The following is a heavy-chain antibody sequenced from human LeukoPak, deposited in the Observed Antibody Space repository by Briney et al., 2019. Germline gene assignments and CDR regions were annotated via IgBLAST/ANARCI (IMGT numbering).Heavy chain of an antibody. CDR3: ARDPPYSSGWYETDY. D-gene: IGHD6-19*01. CDR1: GYTFTGYY. Sequence: ASVKVSCKASGYTFTGYYVHWVRQAPGQGLEWMGWINPNSGGTNYAQKFQGRVTMTRDTSISTAYMELSRLRSDDTAVYYCARDPPYSSGWYETDYWGQGTLVTVSS. V-gene: IGHV1-2*02. J-gene: IGHJ4*02. CDR2: INPNSGGT.